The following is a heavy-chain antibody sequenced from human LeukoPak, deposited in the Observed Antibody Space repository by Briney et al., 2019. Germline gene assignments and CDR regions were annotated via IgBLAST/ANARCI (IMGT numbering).Heavy chain of an antibody. CDR3: ARDIAVAGSD. V-gene: IGHV4-39*07. CDR1: GGSISSLSYY. D-gene: IGHD6-19*01. Sequence: SETLSLTCTVSGGSISSLSYYWGWIRQPPGKGLEWIGSMYYSGNTYYNPSLKTRVTISVDTSKNQFSLKLSSVTAADTAVYYCARDIAVAGSDWGQGTLVTVSS. CDR2: MYYSGNT. J-gene: IGHJ4*02.